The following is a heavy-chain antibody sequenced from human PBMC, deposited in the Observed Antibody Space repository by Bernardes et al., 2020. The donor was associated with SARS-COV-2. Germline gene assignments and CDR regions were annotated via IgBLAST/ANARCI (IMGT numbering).Heavy chain of an antibody. D-gene: IGHD3-22*01. CDR1: GYTLTVLS. V-gene: IGHV1-24*01. Sequence: ASVKVSCKVSGYTLTVLSMHWVRQAPGKGLEWMGGFDPEDGETIYAQKFQGRVTMTEDTSTDTAYMELSSLRSEDTAVYYCATMGDSSGYYYWDYWGQGTRLPVSS. CDR2: FDPEDGET. J-gene: IGHJ4*02. CDR3: ATMGDSSGYYYWDY.